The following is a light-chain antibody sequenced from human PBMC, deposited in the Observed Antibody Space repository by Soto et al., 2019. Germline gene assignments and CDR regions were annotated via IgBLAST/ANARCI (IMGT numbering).Light chain of an antibody. V-gene: IGKV1-16*02. Sequence: DIPMTQPPSSLSASVGDRVTITCRASQDISSYSAWFQQKPGKAPKSLIYAASSVQSAVPSQFSGSGAGTDFTRTISSLQTEGFATYYCHEYNSYPRTVGGGTKVEIK. CDR1: QDISSY. CDR2: AAS. J-gene: IGKJ4*01. CDR3: HEYNSYPRT.